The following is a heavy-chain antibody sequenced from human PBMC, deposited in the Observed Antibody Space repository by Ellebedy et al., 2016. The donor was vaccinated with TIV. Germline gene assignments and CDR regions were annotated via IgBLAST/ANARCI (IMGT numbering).Heavy chain of an antibody. CDR3: ASKDHGYWYFDL. CDR1: GGSVSSANYY. V-gene: IGHV4-31*03. D-gene: IGHD1-14*01. CDR2: IYYSGST. J-gene: IGHJ2*01. Sequence: MPSETLSLTCSVSGGSVSSANYYWTWFRQHPGKGLEWIGYIYYSGSTYYNPSLKSRVTISVDTSKNQFSLKLSSVTAADTAVYYCASKDHGYWYFDLWGRGTLVTVSS.